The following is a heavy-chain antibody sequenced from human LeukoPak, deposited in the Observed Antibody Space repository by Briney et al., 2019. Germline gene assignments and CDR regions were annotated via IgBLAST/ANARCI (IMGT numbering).Heavy chain of an antibody. V-gene: IGHV4-59*01. Sequence: SETLSLTCTVSGGSINNYYWSWIRQPPGKGLEWIGYIYYRGSTNYNPSLKSRVTFSVDTSKDQFSLKLNSVTAADTAVYYCARGGDYGDLRYFDYWGQGTLVTVSS. CDR2: IYYRGST. CDR3: ARGGDYGDLRYFDY. D-gene: IGHD4-17*01. J-gene: IGHJ4*02. CDR1: GGSINNYY.